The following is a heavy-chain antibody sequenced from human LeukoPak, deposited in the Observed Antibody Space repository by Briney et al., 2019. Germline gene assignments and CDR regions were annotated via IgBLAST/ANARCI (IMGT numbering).Heavy chain of an antibody. CDR2: VNGGGSST. CDR3: AKDPGTYYYDSSYYTG. V-gene: IGHV3-23*01. J-gene: IGHJ4*02. D-gene: IGHD3-22*01. Sequence: GGSLRLSCAASGFTFSASAMNWVRQAPAKGLEWVSSVNGGGSSTYYADSVKGRFTISRDNSKNTLYLQMNSLRAEDTALYYCAKDPGTYYYDSSYYTGWGQGTLVTVSS. CDR1: GFTFSASA.